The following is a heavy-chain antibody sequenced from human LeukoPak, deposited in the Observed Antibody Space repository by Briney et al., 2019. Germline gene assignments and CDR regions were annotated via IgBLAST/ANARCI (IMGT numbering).Heavy chain of an antibody. CDR2: IYYSGST. Sequence: SETLSLTCTVSDGSISSYYWSWIRQPPGKGLEWLGYIYYSGSTNYNPSLKSRVTISVDTSKNQFSLKLSSVTAADTAVYYCATYYYDSSGYYYFDYWGQGTLVTVSS. V-gene: IGHV4-59*01. D-gene: IGHD3-22*01. CDR1: DGSISSYY. J-gene: IGHJ4*02. CDR3: ATYYYDSSGYYYFDY.